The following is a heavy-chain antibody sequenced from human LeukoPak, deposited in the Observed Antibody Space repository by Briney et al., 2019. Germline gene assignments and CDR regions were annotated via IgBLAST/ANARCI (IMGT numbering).Heavy chain of an antibody. CDR3: AREIEMATQFDY. D-gene: IGHD5-24*01. CDR1: SGSITSHY. Sequence: SETLSLTCSVSSGSITSHYWSWVRQPAGKGLEWLGRISTTGSTNYNPSLKSRLTMSVDTSKNQVSLKRGSVTAADTAVYYCAREIEMATQFDYWGQGTLVTVSS. CDR2: ISTTGST. J-gene: IGHJ4*02. V-gene: IGHV4-4*07.